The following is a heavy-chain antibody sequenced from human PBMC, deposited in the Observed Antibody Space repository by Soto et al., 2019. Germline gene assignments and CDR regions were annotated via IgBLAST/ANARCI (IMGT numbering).Heavy chain of an antibody. CDR1: GGAFTNDI. J-gene: IGHJ4*02. Sequence: QVQLVQSGAEVKKPGSSVKVSCKASGGAFTNDIITWVRQAPGQGLEWMGRIIPLLDITNYAQKLQGRVTITADKSTSTAYMDLNSLISEDTAVYYCARYFHLGSTFSGYDAIDYWGQGTLVTVSS. CDR2: IIPLLDIT. CDR3: ARYFHLGSTFSGYDAIDY. V-gene: IGHV1-69*02. D-gene: IGHD5-12*01.